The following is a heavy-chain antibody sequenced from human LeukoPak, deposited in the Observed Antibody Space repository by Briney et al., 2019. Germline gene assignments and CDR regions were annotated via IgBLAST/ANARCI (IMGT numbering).Heavy chain of an antibody. CDR1: GYTFTSYD. J-gene: IGHJ4*02. CDR3: ASGWKYQQWMFGY. CDR2: MNPNSGNT. D-gene: IGHD2-2*01. Sequence: ASVKVSCKASGYTFTSYDINWVRQATGQGLEWMGWMNPNSGNTGYAQKFQGRVTMTRNTSISTAYMELSSLRSEDTAVYYCASGWKYQQWMFGYWGQGTLVTVSS. V-gene: IGHV1-8*01.